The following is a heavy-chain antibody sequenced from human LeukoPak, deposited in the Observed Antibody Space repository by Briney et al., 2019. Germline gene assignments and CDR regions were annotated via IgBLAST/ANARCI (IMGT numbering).Heavy chain of an antibody. J-gene: IGHJ4*02. Sequence: GGSLRLSCAASGFTFSSYSMNWVRQAPGKGLEWVSYISSSSSTIYYADSVKGRFTISRDNAKNTLYLQMNSLRAEDTAVYYCAVGELLPSDYWGQGTLVTVSS. V-gene: IGHV3-48*01. D-gene: IGHD3-10*01. CDR3: AVGELLPSDY. CDR1: GFTFSSYS. CDR2: ISSSSSTI.